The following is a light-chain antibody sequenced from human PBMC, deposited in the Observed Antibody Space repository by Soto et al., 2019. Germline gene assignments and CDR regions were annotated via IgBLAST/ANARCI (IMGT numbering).Light chain of an antibody. CDR3: RHYETSPPRLS. J-gene: IGKJ4*01. CDR1: HSVRSS. Sequence: EIVMTQSPATLSVSPGERATLSCRASHSVRSSLAWYQQKPGQAPRLLIHGASTRATGIPDRFSGSGSGADFTLTITRLESEDFAVYYCRHYETSPPRLSFGGGTKVDIK. CDR2: GAS. V-gene: IGKV3-15*01.